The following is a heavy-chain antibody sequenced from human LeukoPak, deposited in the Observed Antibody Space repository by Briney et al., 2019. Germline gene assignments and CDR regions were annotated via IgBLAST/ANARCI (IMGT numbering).Heavy chain of an antibody. J-gene: IGHJ4*02. CDR3: ARELAAAGGRYFDY. V-gene: IGHV4-39*07. Sequence: SETLSLTCTVSDGSISSSNYYWGWIRQPPGKGLQWIGNIYYSGSTYYNPSLKSRVTISIDTSKNQFSLNLTSVTAADTAVYYCARELAAAGGRYFDYWGQGTLVTVS. D-gene: IGHD6-13*01. CDR1: DGSISSSNYY. CDR2: IYYSGST.